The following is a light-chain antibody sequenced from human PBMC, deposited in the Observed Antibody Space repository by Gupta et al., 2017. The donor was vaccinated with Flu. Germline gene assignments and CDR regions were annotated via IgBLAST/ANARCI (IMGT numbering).Light chain of an antibody. CDR2: TAS. CDR1: QAISDY. J-gene: IGKJ1*01. Sequence: DILLTQSPSSLSASVGDRVTITCRASQAISDYLAWYQQKPGKVPKLLIYTASALQSGVPSRFSGSGSGTDFTLTIGSLQPEDVATYYCQKYDTAPRTFGQGTKVEI. CDR3: QKYDTAPRT. V-gene: IGKV1-27*01.